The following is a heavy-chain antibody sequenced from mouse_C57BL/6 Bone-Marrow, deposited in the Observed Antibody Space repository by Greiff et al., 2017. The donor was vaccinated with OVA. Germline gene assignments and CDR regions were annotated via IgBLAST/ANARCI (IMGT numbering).Heavy chain of an antibody. CDR3: TPDYYGSSDGWVAY. D-gene: IGHD1-1*01. J-gene: IGHJ3*01. Sequence: EVKLMESGGGLVQPGGSMKLSCVASGFTFSNYWMNWVRQSPEKGLEWVAQIRLKSDNYATHYAESVKGRFTISRDDANSSVYLQRNNLRAEDTGIYYCTPDYYGSSDGWVAYWGQGTLVTVSA. CDR1: GFTFSNYW. CDR2: IRLKSDNYAT. V-gene: IGHV6-3*01.